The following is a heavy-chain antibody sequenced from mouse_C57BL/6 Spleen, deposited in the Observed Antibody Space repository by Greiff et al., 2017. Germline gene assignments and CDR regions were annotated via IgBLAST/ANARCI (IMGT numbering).Heavy chain of an antibody. CDR1: GYTFTDYS. D-gene: IGHD1-1*01. V-gene: IGHV1-18*01. CDR2: INPNNGGT. Sequence: VQLKQSGPELVKPGASVKIPCKASGYTFTDYSMDWVKQSHGKSLEWIGEINPNNGGTIYNQRFKGKATLTVDKSSSTAYMELRSLTSEDTAVYYCARKPYYGSSYGGLNYAMDYWGQGTSVTVSS. J-gene: IGHJ4*01. CDR3: ARKPYYGSSYGGLNYAMDY.